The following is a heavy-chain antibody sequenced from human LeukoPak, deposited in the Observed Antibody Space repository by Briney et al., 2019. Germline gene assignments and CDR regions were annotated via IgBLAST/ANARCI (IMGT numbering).Heavy chain of an antibody. V-gene: IGHV1-2*02. D-gene: IGHD4-17*01. Sequence: GASVKVSCKASGYTFTGNYMHWVRQAPGQGLEWMGWINPKSGGTNYAQKFQGRVTMTRDTSISTAYMELSRLRSDDTAVYYCARGVWHGDYDGMDVWGQGTTVTVSS. CDR1: GYTFTGNY. CDR3: ARGVWHGDYDGMDV. J-gene: IGHJ6*02. CDR2: INPKSGGT.